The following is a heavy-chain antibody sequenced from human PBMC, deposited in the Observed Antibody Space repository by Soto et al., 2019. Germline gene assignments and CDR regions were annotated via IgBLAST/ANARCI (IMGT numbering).Heavy chain of an antibody. CDR2: ISGSGGST. D-gene: IGHD2-2*01. CDR3: AKEGWQANSIVVVPAAIT. Sequence: GGSLRLSCAASGFTFSSYAMSWVRQAPGKGLEWVSAISGSGGSTYYADSVKGRFTISRDNSKNTLYLQMNSLRAEDTAVYYCAKEGWQANSIVVVPAAITWGQGTLVTVSS. J-gene: IGHJ4*02. CDR1: GFTFSSYA. V-gene: IGHV3-23*01.